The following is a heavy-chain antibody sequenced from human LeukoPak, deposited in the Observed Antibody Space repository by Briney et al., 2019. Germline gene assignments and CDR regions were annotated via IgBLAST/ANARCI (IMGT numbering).Heavy chain of an antibody. J-gene: IGHJ5*02. Sequence: ASVKVSCKASGGTFSSYAISWVRQAPGQGLEWMGGIIPIFGTANYAQKFQGRVTITADESTSTAYMELSSLRSKDTAVYYRAREVSRVVAATNNWFDPWGQGTLVTVSS. CDR3: AREVSRVVAATNNWFDP. CDR1: GGTFSSYA. V-gene: IGHV1-69*13. CDR2: IIPIFGTA. D-gene: IGHD2-15*01.